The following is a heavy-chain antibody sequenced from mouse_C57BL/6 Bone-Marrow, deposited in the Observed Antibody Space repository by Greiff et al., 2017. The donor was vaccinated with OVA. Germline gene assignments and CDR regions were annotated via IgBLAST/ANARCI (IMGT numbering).Heavy chain of an antibody. Sequence: QVQLQQSGPGLVQPSQSLSITCTVSGFSLTSYGVHWVRQSPGKGLEWLGVIWSGGSTDFNAAFISRLSISKDNSKSQVFFKMNSLQADDTAIYYCARRQLRPQAAYWGQGTLVTVSA. CDR3: ARRQLRPQAAY. CDR2: IWSGGST. D-gene: IGHD3-2*02. V-gene: IGHV2-2*01. CDR1: GFSLTSYG. J-gene: IGHJ3*01.